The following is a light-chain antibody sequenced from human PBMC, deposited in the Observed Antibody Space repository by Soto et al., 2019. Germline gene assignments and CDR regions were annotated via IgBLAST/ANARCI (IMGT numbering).Light chain of an antibody. J-gene: IGLJ2*01. CDR2: RDT. Sequence: QPVLTQSPSASGTPGQRVTISCSGTRSNIEDNYVYWYQQLPGAAPKVLIYRDTQRPSGVPDRFSGSKSDTSASLAISGLRSEDEADYYCAAWDDNLNGVVFGGGTKVTVL. CDR1: RSNIEDNY. V-gene: IGLV1-47*01. CDR3: AAWDDNLNGVV.